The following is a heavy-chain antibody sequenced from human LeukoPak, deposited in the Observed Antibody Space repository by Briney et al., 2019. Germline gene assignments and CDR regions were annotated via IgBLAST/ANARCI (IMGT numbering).Heavy chain of an antibody. CDR1: GFTFGDYA. J-gene: IGHJ4*02. D-gene: IGHD4-17*01. CDR2: IRSKAYGGTT. Sequence: GGSLRLSCTASGFTFGDYAMSWVRQAPGKGLEWVGFIRSKAYGGTTEYAASVKGRFTISRDDSKSIAYLQMNSLKTEDTAVYYCTRAQSYGDTGRDLDYWGQGTLVTVSS. V-gene: IGHV3-49*04. CDR3: TRAQSYGDTGRDLDY.